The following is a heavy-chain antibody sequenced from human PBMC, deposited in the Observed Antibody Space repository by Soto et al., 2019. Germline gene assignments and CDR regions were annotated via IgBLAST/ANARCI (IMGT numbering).Heavy chain of an antibody. CDR1: GFTFSSYW. Sequence: EVQLVESGGGLVQPGGSLRLSCAASGFTFSSYWMSWVRQAPGKGLEWVANIKQDGSEKYYVDSVKGRFTISRDNAKNSLYLQMNSLRAEDTAVYYCARDSYSSSSVGDYWGQGTLVTVSS. V-gene: IGHV3-7*01. CDR2: IKQDGSEK. D-gene: IGHD6-6*01. J-gene: IGHJ4*02. CDR3: ARDSYSSSSVGDY.